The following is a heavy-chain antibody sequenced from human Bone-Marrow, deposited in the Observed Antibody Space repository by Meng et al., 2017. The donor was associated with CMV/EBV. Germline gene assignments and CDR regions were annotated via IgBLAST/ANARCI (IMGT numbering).Heavy chain of an antibody. J-gene: IGHJ4*02. CDR1: GFTFSSYW. Sequence: GESLKISCAASGFTFSSYWMSWVRQAPGKGLEWVANIKQDGSETYYLGSVMGRFTISRDNAKNSLYLQMNSLRVEDTAVYYCATQGATMPNWGQGTLVTCYS. V-gene: IGHV3-7*01. CDR3: ATQGATMPN. CDR2: IKQDGSET. D-gene: IGHD1-26*01.